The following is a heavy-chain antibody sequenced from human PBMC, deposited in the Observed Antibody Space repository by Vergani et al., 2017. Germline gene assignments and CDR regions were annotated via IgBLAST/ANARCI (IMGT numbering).Heavy chain of an antibody. CDR3: AREGYCTNGVCFTLFDI. Sequence: QVQLQESGPGLVKSSETLSLTCSVSFDSIRNLYCNWIRQPPGKGLEWIGSIHYSENTNYNPSLKTRVTISIDTSTHQFSLNLRSVTAADTAVYYCAREGYCTNGVCFTLFDIWGQGALVTVSS. CDR2: IHYSENT. D-gene: IGHD2-8*01. J-gene: IGHJ4*02. V-gene: IGHV4-59*11. CDR1: FDSIRNLY.